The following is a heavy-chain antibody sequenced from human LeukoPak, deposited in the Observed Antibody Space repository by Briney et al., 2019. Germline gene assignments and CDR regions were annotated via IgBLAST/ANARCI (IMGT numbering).Heavy chain of an antibody. Sequence: GRSLRLSCAASGFTFSSYGIHWVRQAPGKGLEWVAIIWYDGSNKYYADSVKGRFTISRDNSKNSLYLQMNSLRAEDTAVYYCASRGGGYDSSGYCPYYWGQGTLVTVSS. CDR2: IWYDGSNK. V-gene: IGHV3-33*01. CDR3: ASRGGGYDSSGYCPYY. D-gene: IGHD3-22*01. CDR1: GFTFSSYG. J-gene: IGHJ4*02.